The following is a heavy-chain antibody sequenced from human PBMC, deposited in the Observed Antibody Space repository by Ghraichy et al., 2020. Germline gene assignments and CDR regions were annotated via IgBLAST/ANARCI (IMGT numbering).Heavy chain of an antibody. CDR1: GFTFSSYG. CDR3: AKVRGGPVDFDY. D-gene: IGHD1-26*01. Sequence: GGSLRLSCAASGFTFSSYGMHWVRQAPGKGLEWVAFIRYDGSNKYYADSVKGRFTISRDSSKNTLYLQMNSLRAEDTAVYYCAKVRGGPVDFDYWGQGTLVTVSS. V-gene: IGHV3-30*02. CDR2: IRYDGSNK. J-gene: IGHJ4*02.